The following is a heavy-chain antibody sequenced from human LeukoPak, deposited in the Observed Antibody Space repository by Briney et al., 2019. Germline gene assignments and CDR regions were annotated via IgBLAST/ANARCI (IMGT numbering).Heavy chain of an antibody. D-gene: IGHD1-26*01. V-gene: IGHV3-7*01. CDR2: IKEDASET. CDR3: TRGSPLDY. Sequence: GSLRLSCAASGLTFSSSWMTWVRQAPGKGLEWVANIKEDASETNYVGSAMGRFAISRDNAKNTLYLQMNSLRVEDTAIYYCTRGSPLDYWGQRTQVTLPS. J-gene: IGHJ4*02. CDR1: GLTFSSSW.